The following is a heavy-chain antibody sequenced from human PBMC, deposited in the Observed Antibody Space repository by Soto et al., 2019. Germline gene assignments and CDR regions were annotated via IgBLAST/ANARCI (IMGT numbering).Heavy chain of an antibody. D-gene: IGHD5-12*01. V-gene: IGHV1-69*02. Sequence: QVQLVQSGAEVKKPGSSVRVSCKACGGTFSSYTISWVRQAPGQGLEWMGRIIPILGIANYAQKFEGRVTITADNSTSTADMELSSLRSDDTAVYYCASDLGGYDSEGYWGQGTLVTVSS. CDR1: GGTFSSYT. J-gene: IGHJ4*02. CDR2: IIPILGIA. CDR3: ASDLGGYDSEGY.